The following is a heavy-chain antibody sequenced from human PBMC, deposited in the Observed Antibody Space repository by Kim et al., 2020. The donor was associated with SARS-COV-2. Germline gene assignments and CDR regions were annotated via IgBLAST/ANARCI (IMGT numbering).Heavy chain of an antibody. Sequence: YAASGTGRFTIPRDNPKNTLYLQMNSLRPEDTAVYYCARVPNSSGWYGVYWGQGTLVTVSS. CDR3: ARVPNSSGWYGVY. V-gene: IGHV3-74*01. D-gene: IGHD6-19*01. J-gene: IGHJ4*02.